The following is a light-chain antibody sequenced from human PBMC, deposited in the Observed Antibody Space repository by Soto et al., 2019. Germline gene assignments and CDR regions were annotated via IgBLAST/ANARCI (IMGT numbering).Light chain of an antibody. CDR3: QQRSNWPPYT. J-gene: IGKJ2*01. CDR1: ESIRTF. CDR2: GAS. V-gene: IGKV3-11*01. Sequence: EIVLTQSPATLSLSPGERATLSCRASESIRTFLAWYQQKPGQAPRLLIYGASNRATGIPARFSGSGSGADFSLTISSLEPEDFAVYYWQQRSNWPPYTFGQGTKLEIK.